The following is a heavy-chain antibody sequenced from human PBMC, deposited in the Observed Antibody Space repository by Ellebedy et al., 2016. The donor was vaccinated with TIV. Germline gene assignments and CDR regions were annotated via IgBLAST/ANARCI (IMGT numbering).Heavy chain of an antibody. V-gene: IGHV1-24*01. J-gene: IGHJ6*02. CDR3: ARDGDPGIAVAVQGSRYYYYYGMDV. Sequence: ASVKVSCKVSGHTLMELSMHWVRQAPGKGLEWVGGFDPEHGRAIYAQKFQGRVTMTEDTSTDTVYMELSSLRSEDTAVYYCARDGDPGIAVAVQGSRYYYYYGMDVWGQGTTVTVSS. CDR2: FDPEHGRA. D-gene: IGHD6-19*01. CDR1: GHTLMELS.